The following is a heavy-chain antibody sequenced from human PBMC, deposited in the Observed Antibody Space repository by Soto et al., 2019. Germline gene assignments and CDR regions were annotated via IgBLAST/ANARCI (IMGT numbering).Heavy chain of an antibody. J-gene: IGHJ4*02. D-gene: IGHD3-3*01. CDR3: ARPLQCYDFFQFHY. CDR1: GYTFTSYG. Sequence: QVQLVQSGAEVKKPGASVKVSCKASGYTFTSYGISWVRQAPGQGLEWMGWISAYNCNTNYAQKLQGRFTMTTDTSTSTANMELRSLRSDDTAVYYCARPLQCYDFFQFHYWGQGTLVIVSS. CDR2: ISAYNCNT. V-gene: IGHV1-18*04.